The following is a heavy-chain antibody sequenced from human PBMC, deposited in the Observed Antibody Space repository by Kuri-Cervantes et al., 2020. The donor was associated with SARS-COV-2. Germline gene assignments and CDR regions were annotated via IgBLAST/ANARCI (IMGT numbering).Heavy chain of an antibody. J-gene: IGHJ1*01. CDR3: AKGYPHYYYGSGSYYNEGAEYFQH. CDR1: GFTFSSYG. Sequence: GESLKISCAASGFTFSSYGMHWVRQAPGKGLEWVAFIRYDGSNKYYADSVKGRFTISRDNSKNTLYLQMNSLRAEDTAVYYCAKGYPHYYYGSGSYYNEGAEYFQHCGQGTLVTVSS. V-gene: IGHV3-30*02. D-gene: IGHD3-10*01. CDR2: IRYDGSNK.